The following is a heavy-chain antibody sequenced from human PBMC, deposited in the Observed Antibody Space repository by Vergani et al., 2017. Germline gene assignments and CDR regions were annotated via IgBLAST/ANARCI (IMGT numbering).Heavy chain of an antibody. CDR3: AGGGWGKFDY. D-gene: IGHD7-27*01. J-gene: IGHJ4*02. CDR1: GDSVSSSSVT. CDR2: TYYRSKWYN. Sequence: QVQLQQSGPGLVKPSQTLSLTCAISGDSVSSSSVTWNWIRQSPSRGLEWLGRTYYRSKWYNEYAVSVRSRIIINTDTSKNQVAMQLDSVTPEDTAVYYWAGGGWGKFDYWGQGTLVTVSS. V-gene: IGHV6-1*01.